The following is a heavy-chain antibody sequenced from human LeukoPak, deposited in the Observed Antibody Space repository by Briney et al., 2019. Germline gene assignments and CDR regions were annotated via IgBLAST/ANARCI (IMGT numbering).Heavy chain of an antibody. J-gene: IGHJ4*02. D-gene: IGHD6-19*01. CDR3: ARESGIAVAGLDY. V-gene: IGHV1-69*05. CDR1: GGTFSSYA. Sequence: SVKVSCKASGGTFSSYAISWVRQAPGQGLEWMGRIIPIFGTANYAQKFQGRVTVTTDESTSTAYMALSSLRSEDTAVYYCARESGIAVAGLDYWGQGTLVTVSS. CDR2: IIPIFGTA.